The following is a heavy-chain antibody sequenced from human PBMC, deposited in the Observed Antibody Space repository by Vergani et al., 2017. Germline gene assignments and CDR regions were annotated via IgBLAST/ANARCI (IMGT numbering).Heavy chain of an antibody. CDR1: GYTFTSYD. D-gene: IGHD3-22*01. J-gene: IGHJ3*02. CDR3: ARGPYYYDSSGYRDDAFDI. CDR2: MNPNSGNT. Sequence: QVQLVQSGAEVKKPGASVKVSCKASGYTFTSYDINWVRQATGQGLEWMGWMNPNSGNTGYAQKFQGRVTMTRNTSISTAYMELSSLRSEDTAVYYCARGPYYYDSSGYRDDAFDIWGQGTMVTVSS. V-gene: IGHV1-8*01.